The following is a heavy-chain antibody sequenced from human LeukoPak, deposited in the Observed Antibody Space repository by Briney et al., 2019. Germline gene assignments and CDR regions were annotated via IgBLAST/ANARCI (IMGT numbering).Heavy chain of an antibody. CDR2: ISSSSSYI. D-gene: IGHD6-13*01. CDR1: GFTFSSYS. V-gene: IGHV3-21*01. Sequence: AGGSLRLSCAASGFTFSSYSMNWVRQAPGKGLEWVSSISSSSSYIYYADSVKGRFTISRDNAKNSLYLQMNSLRAEDTAVYYCARALCSSLDYWGQGTLVTVSS. J-gene: IGHJ4*02. CDR3: ARALCSSLDY.